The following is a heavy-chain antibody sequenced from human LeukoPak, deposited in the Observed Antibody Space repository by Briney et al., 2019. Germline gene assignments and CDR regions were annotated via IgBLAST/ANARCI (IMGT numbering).Heavy chain of an antibody. D-gene: IGHD6-19*01. CDR2: LNLEDGEP. CDR1: GSTLIELS. V-gene: IGHV1-24*01. J-gene: IGHJ4*02. Sequence: ASVKVSCKVSGSTLIELSTHWVRQAPGKGLEWMGGLNLEDGEPVYAQKFQGRVTVTEDRAAGTAYMELNSLTPEDTALYYCAKGVAVAGTPPGGDYWGQGTLVTVSS. CDR3: AKGVAVAGTPPGGDY.